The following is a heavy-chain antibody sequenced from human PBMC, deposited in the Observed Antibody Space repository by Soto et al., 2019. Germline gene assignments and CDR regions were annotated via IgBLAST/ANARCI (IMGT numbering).Heavy chain of an antibody. D-gene: IGHD6-19*01. CDR3: ARDMYSSDYXVKWFEP. CDR2: ISHDGINK. V-gene: IGHV3-30-3*01. J-gene: IGHJ5*02. Sequence: ESGGGVVQPGRSLRLSCTASGFSFSSYAMYWFRQPPGKGLEWVAVISHDGINKHYADSVKGRVTVSRDNSNHSLDLQLNSLRGEDTAMYYCARDMYSSDYXVKWFEPWGQGTLVTVSS. CDR1: GFSFSSYA.